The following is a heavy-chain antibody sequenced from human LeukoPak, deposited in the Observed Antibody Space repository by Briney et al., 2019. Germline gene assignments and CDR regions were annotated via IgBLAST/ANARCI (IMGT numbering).Heavy chain of an antibody. CDR2: ISYSRST. J-gene: IGHJ4*02. V-gene: IGHV4-61*01. CDR1: GGSVSSGNYY. CDR3: ARGGPSLGVDY. D-gene: IGHD5/OR15-5a*01. Sequence: PSETLSLTCTVSGGSVSSGNYYWSWIRQPPGKGLEWIGYISYSRSTNYNPSLKSRVTISVDTSKNRFSLRLSSVTAADTAAYYCARGGPSLGVDYWGQGTLVTVSS.